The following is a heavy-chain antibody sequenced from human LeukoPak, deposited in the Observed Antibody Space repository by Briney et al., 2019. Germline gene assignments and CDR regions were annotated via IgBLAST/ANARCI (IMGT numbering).Heavy chain of an antibody. CDR1: GFTFSNYS. CDR3: ARIDSSGFYPAY. CDR2: VYGGGTT. V-gene: IGHV3-53*01. D-gene: IGHD3-22*01. Sequence: PGGSLRLSCAASGFTFSNYSMNWVRQAPGKGLEWVSVVYGGGTTYYADSVKGRFTISRDNSKNALYLQMNSLRVEDTAVYYCARIDSSGFYPAYWGQGTLSPSPQ. J-gene: IGHJ4*02.